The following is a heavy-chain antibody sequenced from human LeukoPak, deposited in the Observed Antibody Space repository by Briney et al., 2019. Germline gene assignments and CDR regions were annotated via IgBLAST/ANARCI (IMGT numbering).Heavy chain of an antibody. D-gene: IGHD3-3*01. CDR3: AGGQGFLIDY. J-gene: IGHJ4*02. CDR1: GFTFSNYW. CDR2: IKQDGSAK. Sequence: GGSLRLSCAASGFTFSNYWMNWVRQAPGKGLEWVANIKQDGSAKYYVDSVKGRLTISRDNAKSLLYRQMNSLRAEDAAVYYCAGGQGFLIDYWGQGTLVTVSS. V-gene: IGHV3-7*01.